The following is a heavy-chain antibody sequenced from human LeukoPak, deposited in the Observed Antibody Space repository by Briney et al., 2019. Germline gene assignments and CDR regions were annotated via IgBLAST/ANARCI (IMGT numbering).Heavy chain of an antibody. V-gene: IGHV4-34*01. J-gene: IGHJ3*02. D-gene: IGHD3-16*01. CDR2: IYYSGST. CDR3: ARLPWGEAITHDAFDI. Sequence: SETPSLTCAVYGGSFSGYYWSWIRQPPGKGLEWIGSIYYSGSTYYNPSLKSRVTISVDTSKNQFSLKLSSVTAADTAVYYCARLPWGEAITHDAFDIWGQGTMVTVSS. CDR1: GGSFSGYY.